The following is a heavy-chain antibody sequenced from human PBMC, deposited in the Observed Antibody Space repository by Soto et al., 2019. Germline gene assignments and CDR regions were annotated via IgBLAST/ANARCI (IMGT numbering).Heavy chain of an antibody. V-gene: IGHV1-3*01. D-gene: IGHD6-13*01. CDR1: GYTFTSYA. CDR2: INAGNGNT. J-gene: IGHJ6*02. CDR3: ARAGIAAAGKARRTYGMDV. Sequence: QVQLVQSGAEVKKPGASVKVSCKASGYTFTSYAMHWVRQAPGQRLEWMGWINAGNGNTKSLQKFQGRVTITRDTSASTAYMELSSLRSEDTAVYYCARAGIAAAGKARRTYGMDVWGQGTTVTVSS.